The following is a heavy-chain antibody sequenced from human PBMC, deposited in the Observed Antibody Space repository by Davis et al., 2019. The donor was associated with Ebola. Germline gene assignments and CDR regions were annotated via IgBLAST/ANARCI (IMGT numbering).Heavy chain of an antibody. CDR1: GGSISSYY. CDR2: IYYSGST. CDR3: ARGGGYYYGSGSWGSLDY. J-gene: IGHJ4*02. V-gene: IGHV4-59*01. Sequence: MPSETLSLTCTVSGGSISSYYWSWIRQPPGKGLEWIGYIYYSGSTNYNPSLKSRVTISVDTSKNQFSLKLSSVTAADTAVYYCARGGGYYYGSGSWGSLDYWGQGTLVTVS. D-gene: IGHD3-10*01.